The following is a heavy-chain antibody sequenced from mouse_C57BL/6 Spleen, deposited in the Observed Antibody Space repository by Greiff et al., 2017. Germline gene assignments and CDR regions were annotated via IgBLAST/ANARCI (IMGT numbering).Heavy chain of an antibody. V-gene: IGHV1-82*01. Sequence: VQLQQSGPELVKPGASVKISCKASGYAFSSSWMNWVKQRPGKGLEWIGRIYPGDGDTNYNGKFKGKATLTADKSSSTAYMQLSSLTSEDSAVYFCARYGSSYGYAMDYWGQGTSVTVSS. J-gene: IGHJ4*01. CDR1: GYAFSSSW. D-gene: IGHD1-1*01. CDR2: IYPGDGDT. CDR3: ARYGSSYGYAMDY.